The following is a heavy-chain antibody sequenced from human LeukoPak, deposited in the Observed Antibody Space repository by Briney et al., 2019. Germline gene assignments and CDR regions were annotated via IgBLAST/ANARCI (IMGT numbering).Heavy chain of an antibody. CDR1: GFTFSGYT. Sequence: GGSLRLSCAASGFTFSGYTMMWVRQAPGKGLEWVSTVSYSGESTYYADSVRGRFTISRDNPRGTLYLRMDRLTAEDTAVYYCARAPFDYWGQGTLLTVSS. CDR2: VSYSGEST. CDR3: ARAPFDY. V-gene: IGHV3-23*01. J-gene: IGHJ4*02.